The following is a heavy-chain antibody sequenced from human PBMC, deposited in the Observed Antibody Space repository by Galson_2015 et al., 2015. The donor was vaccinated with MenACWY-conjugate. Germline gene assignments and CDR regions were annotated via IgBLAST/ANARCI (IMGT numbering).Heavy chain of an antibody. D-gene: IGHD3-22*01. CDR1: GFGFCSYA. J-gene: IGHJ4*02. CDR3: ARDYYDSHFDY. V-gene: IGHV3-48*03. CDR2: IGSSGTPI. Sequence: SLRLSCEASGFGFCSYAMNWVRQAPGKGLEWVSYIGSSGTPIYYADYLKGRFTISRDNAKNSLYLQMNSLGAEDTAVYYCARDYYDSHFDYWGQGTLVTVSS.